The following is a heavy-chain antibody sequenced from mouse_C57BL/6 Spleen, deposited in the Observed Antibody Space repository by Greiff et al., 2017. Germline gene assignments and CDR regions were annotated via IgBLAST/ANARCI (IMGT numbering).Heavy chain of an antibody. J-gene: IGHJ4*01. CDR3: AKPWEDYDEGAMDY. D-gene: IGHD2-4*01. V-gene: IGHV2-3*01. CDR2: IWGDGST. CDR1: GFSLTSYG. Sequence: VQVVESGPGLVAPSQSLSITCTVSGFSLTSYGVSWVRQPPGKGLEWLGVIWGDGSTNYHSALISRLSISKDNSKSQVFLKLNSLQTDDTATYYCAKPWEDYDEGAMDYWGQGTSVTVSS.